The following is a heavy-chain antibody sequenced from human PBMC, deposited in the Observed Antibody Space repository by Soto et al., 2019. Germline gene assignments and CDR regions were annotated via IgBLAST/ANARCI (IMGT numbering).Heavy chain of an antibody. CDR1: GGSISSGGYS. Sequence: KPSETLSLTCAVSGGSISSGGYSWSWIRQPPGKGLEWIGYIYHSGSTYYNPSLKSRVTISVDRSKNQFSLKLSSVTAADTAVYYCARALYLFFDYWGQGTLVTVSS. D-gene: IGHD2-2*02. CDR3: ARALYLFFDY. J-gene: IGHJ4*02. V-gene: IGHV4-30-2*01. CDR2: IYHSGST.